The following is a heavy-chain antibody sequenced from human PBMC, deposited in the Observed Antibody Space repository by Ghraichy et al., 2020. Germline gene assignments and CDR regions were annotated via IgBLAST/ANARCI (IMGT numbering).Heavy chain of an antibody. CDR2: IYYSGST. Sequence: SETLSLTCTVSGGSISSGGYYWSWIRQHPGKGLEWIGYIYYSGSTYYNPSLKSRVTISVDTSKNQFSLKLSSVTAADTAVYYCAREDGAKYNWFDPWGQGTLVTVSS. CDR3: AREDGAKYNWFDP. J-gene: IGHJ5*02. V-gene: IGHV4-31*03. CDR1: GGSISSGGYY.